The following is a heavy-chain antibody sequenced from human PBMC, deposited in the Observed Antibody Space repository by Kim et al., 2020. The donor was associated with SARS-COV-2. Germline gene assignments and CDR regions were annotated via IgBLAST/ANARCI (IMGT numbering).Heavy chain of an antibody. D-gene: IGHD3-16*02. J-gene: IGHJ4*01. CDR2: IGSEETKK. Sequence: GGSLRLSCAASGFIFSRYGMHWVRQAPGKGLEWVAVIGSEETKKYYADSVKGRFTISRDNSKNTLYLQMNSLRAGDTAVYYCAKELPRGVIVGVRGGHF. V-gene: IGHV3-33*06. CDR1: GFIFSRYG. CDR3: AKELPRGVIVGVRGGHF.